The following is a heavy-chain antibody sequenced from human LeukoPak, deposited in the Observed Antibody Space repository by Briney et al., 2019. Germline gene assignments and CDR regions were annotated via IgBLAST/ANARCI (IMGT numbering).Heavy chain of an antibody. CDR2: IGVAANT. V-gene: IGHV3-13*01. J-gene: IGHJ4*02. CDR1: GFTFSSYD. D-gene: IGHD3-10*01. CDR3: ARQKTPYGNFDY. Sequence: GGSLRLSCAASGFTFSSYDMHWVRQATGKGLEWVSAIGVAANTFYSGSVKGRFTISRENAKNSLYLLMSSLRAEDTAVYYCARQKTPYGNFDYWGQGTLVTVSS.